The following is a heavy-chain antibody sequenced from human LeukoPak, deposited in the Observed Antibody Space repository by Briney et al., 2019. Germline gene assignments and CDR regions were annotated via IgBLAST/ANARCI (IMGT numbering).Heavy chain of an antibody. D-gene: IGHD3-22*01. V-gene: IGHV3-21*01. CDR3: ARDPSGYDSSGYEEYYFDY. J-gene: IGHJ4*02. Sequence: GGSLRLSCAASGFTFSSYSMNWVRQAPGKGLEWVSSSSSSSSYIYYADSVKGRFTISRDNAKNSLYLQMNSLRAEDTAVYYCARDPSGYDSSGYEEYYFDYWGQGTLVTVSS. CDR2: SSSSSSYI. CDR1: GFTFSSYS.